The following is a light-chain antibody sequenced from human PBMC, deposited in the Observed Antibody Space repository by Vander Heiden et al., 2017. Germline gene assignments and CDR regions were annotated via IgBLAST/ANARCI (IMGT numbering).Light chain of an antibody. Sequence: DIQMTLSLSSLSASVGDRVTITRRASQSISSYLNWYQQKPGKAPKLLIYAASSLQSGVPSRFSGSGSGTDFTLTISSLQPEDFATYYCQQSYSTPITFGQGTRLEIK. V-gene: IGKV1-39*01. J-gene: IGKJ5*01. CDR1: QSISSY. CDR3: QQSYSTPIT. CDR2: AAS.